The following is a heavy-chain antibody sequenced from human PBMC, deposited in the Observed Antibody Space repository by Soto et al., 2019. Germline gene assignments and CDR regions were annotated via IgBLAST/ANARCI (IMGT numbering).Heavy chain of an antibody. CDR1: GFTFSSYG. D-gene: IGHD3-10*01. CDR2: ISHDGSNK. V-gene: IGHV3-30*18. J-gene: IGHJ6*02. CDR3: AKDRGPVPGATSYRLDV. Sequence: GGSLRLSCAASGFTFSSYGMHWVRQAPGKGLEWVAVISHDGSNKYYADSVRGRFTISRDNSKNTLYLQMNSLRAEDTAVYYCAKDRGPVPGATSYRLDVWGQGTTVTVSS.